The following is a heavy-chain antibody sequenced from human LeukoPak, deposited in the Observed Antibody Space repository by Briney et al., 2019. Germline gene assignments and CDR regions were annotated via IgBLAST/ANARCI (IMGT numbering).Heavy chain of an antibody. CDR3: ARCYYDFWSGYYTGGWFDP. J-gene: IGHJ5*02. CDR2: IYHSGST. D-gene: IGHD3-3*01. Sequence: SETLSLTCTVSGYSISSSSYYWGWIRQPPGKGLEWIGSIYHSGSTYYNPSLKSRVTISVDTSKNQFSLKLSSVTAADTAVYYCARCYYDFWSGYYTGGWFDPWGQGTLVTVSS. CDR1: GYSISSSSYY. V-gene: IGHV4-39*07.